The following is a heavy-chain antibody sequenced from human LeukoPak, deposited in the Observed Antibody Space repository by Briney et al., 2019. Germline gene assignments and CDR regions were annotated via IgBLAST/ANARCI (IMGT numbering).Heavy chain of an antibody. CDR1: GFTFSMSW. J-gene: IGHJ4*02. V-gene: IGHV3-7*01. Sequence: GGSLRLSCAASGFTFSMSWMTWVRQAPGKGLEWVANIKQDGSEKYYVDSVKGRFTISRDNAKNSLYLQMNSLRAEDTAVYYCARDTMIVVVITGEFDYWGQGTLVTVSS. CDR2: IKQDGSEK. D-gene: IGHD3-22*01. CDR3: ARDTMIVVVITGEFDY.